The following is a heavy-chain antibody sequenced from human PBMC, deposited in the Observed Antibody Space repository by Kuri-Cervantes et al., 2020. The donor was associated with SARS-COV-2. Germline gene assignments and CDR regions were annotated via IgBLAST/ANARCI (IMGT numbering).Heavy chain of an antibody. J-gene: IGHJ4*02. D-gene: IGHD2-2*01. Sequence: SQTLSLTCAVSGHSISSGYYWGWIRQPPGKGLEWIGEINHSGSTNYNPSLKSRVTISVDTSKNQFSLKLSSVTAADTAVYYCSRGRSTSCYPHWGQGTLVTVSS. CDR1: GHSISSGYY. CDR2: INHSGST. V-gene: IGHV4-38-2*01. CDR3: SRGRSTSCYPH.